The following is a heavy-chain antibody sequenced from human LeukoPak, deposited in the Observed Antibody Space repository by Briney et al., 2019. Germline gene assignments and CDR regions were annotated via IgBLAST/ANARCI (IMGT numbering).Heavy chain of an antibody. CDR3: AKDHRYGSGSYWFDP. CDR1: GFTFSSYA. Sequence: GGSLRLSCAASGFTFSSYAMSWVRQAPGKGLEWVSAISGSGGSTYYADSVKDRFTISRDNSKNTLYLQMNSLRAEDTAVYYCAKDHRYGSGSYWFDPWGQGTLVTVSS. D-gene: IGHD3-10*01. V-gene: IGHV3-23*01. CDR2: ISGSGGST. J-gene: IGHJ5*02.